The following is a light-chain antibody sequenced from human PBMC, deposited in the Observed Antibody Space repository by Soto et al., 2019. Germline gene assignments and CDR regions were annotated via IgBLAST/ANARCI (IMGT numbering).Light chain of an antibody. V-gene: IGKV2-30*02. Sequence: DVVMTQSPLSLPVTLGQPASISCRSSQSLVHGDGNTYLNWFQQRPGQSPRRLIYRVSNRDSGVPDRVSGSGSGTDFTLRISRVDAEDVGVYYCMEGTHSRTFGQGTKVDIK. J-gene: IGKJ1*01. CDR2: RVS. CDR3: MEGTHSRT. CDR1: QSLVHGDGNTY.